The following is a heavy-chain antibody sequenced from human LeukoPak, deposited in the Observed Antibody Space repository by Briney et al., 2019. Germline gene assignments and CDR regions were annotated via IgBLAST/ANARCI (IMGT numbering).Heavy chain of an antibody. CDR2: INHSGST. V-gene: IGHV4-39*07. CDR1: GGSISSSSYY. D-gene: IGHD6-25*01. Sequence: SGTLSLTCTVSGGSISSSSYYWGWIRQPPGKGLEWIGEINHSGSTNYNPSLKSRVTISVDTSKNQFSLKLSSVTAADTAVYYCARGPIAATSNWFDPWGQGTLVTVSS. CDR3: ARGPIAATSNWFDP. J-gene: IGHJ5*02.